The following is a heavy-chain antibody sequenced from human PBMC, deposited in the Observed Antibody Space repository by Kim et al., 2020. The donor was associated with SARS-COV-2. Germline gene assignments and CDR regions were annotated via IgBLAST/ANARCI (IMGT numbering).Heavy chain of an antibody. CDR3: ARGLYTSSWSDY. Sequence: IYYADSVKGRFTTSSDNAKNSLFLQRNSLRAEDTAVYFCARGLYTSSWSDYWGQGTLVTVSS. J-gene: IGHJ4*02. D-gene: IGHD6-13*01. CDR2: I. V-gene: IGHV3-48*03.